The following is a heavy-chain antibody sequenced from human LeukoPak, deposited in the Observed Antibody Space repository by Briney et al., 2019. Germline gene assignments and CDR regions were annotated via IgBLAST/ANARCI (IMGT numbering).Heavy chain of an antibody. CDR3: ARDLGERWLVQHY. Sequence: EASVKVSCKASGGTFSSYAISWVRQAPGQGLEWMGWISAYNGNTNYAQKLQGRVTMTTDTSTSTAYMELRSLRSDDTAVYYCARDLGERWLVQHYWGQGTLVTVSS. CDR1: GGTFSSYA. D-gene: IGHD6-19*01. J-gene: IGHJ4*02. V-gene: IGHV1-18*01. CDR2: ISAYNGNT.